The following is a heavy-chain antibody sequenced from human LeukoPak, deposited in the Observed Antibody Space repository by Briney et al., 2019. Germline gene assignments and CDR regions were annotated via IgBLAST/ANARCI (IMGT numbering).Heavy chain of an antibody. CDR1: GASVSSGGYY. J-gene: IGHJ4*02. V-gene: IGHV4-61*08. D-gene: IGHD3-10*01. Sequence: PSETLSLTCTVSGASVSSGGYYWSWLRQPPGKGLEWIGYIHYSGSTNYNPSLKSRVTISVDTSKNQFSLKVSSVTAADTAVYYCARRGGSGRSFDYWGQGTLVTVSS. CDR2: IHYSGST. CDR3: ARRGGSGRSFDY.